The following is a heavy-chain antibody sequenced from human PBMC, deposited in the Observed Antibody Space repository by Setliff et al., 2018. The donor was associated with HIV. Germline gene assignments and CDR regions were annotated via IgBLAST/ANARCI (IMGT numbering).Heavy chain of an antibody. CDR2: IYYSGSS. CDR3: AGGDLYGDYASSY. J-gene: IGHJ4*02. Sequence: PSETLSLTCTVSGGSISSYYWSVFRQPPGKGLEWIGYIYYSGSSNYNPSLKSRVTISVDTSNNQFSLKLSSVTAADTAVYYCAGGDLYGDYASSYWGQGTLVTVSS. CDR1: GGSISSYY. D-gene: IGHD4-17*01. V-gene: IGHV4-59*03.